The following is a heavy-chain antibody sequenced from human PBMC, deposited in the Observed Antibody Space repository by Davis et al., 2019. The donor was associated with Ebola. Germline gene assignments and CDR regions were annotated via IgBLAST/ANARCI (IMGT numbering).Heavy chain of an antibody. CDR2: INHSGST. J-gene: IGHJ6*02. CDR1: GGSFSGYY. D-gene: IGHD4-17*01. V-gene: IGHV4-34*01. Sequence: PSETLSLTCAAYGGSFSGYYWSWIRQPPGKGLEWIGEINHSGSTNYNPSLKSRVTISVDTSKNQFSLKLSSVTAADTAVYYCARHSTVTTGYYGMDVWGQGTTVTVSS. CDR3: ARHSTVTTGYYGMDV.